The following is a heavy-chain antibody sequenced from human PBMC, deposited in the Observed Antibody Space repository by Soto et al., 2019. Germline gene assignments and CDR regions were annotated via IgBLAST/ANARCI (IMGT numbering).Heavy chain of an antibody. CDR2: ISYDGSNK. CDR3: AREEWIDSYDSSGYYYNAFDI. J-gene: IGHJ3*02. V-gene: IGHV3-30-3*01. D-gene: IGHD3-22*01. CDR1: GFTFSSYA. Sequence: QVQLVESGGGVVQPGRSLRLSCAASGFTFSSYAMHWVRQAPGKGLEWVAVISYDGSNKYYADSVKGRFTISRDNSKNTLYLQMNSLRAEDTAVYYCAREEWIDSYDSSGYYYNAFDIWGQGTMVTVSS.